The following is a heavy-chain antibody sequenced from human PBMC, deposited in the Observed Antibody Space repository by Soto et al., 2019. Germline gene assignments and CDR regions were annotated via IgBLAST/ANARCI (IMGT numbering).Heavy chain of an antibody. V-gene: IGHV1-18*04. D-gene: IGHD2-21*02. CDR3: ARDPVGTWTNNWFDP. Sequence: ASVKVSCKASGYTFTSYGISWVRQAPGQGLEWMGWISAYNGNTNYAQKLQGRVTMTTDTSTSTAYMELRSLRPDDTAVYYCARDPVGTWTNNWFDPWGQGILVTVSS. CDR1: GYTFTSYG. CDR2: ISAYNGNT. J-gene: IGHJ5*02.